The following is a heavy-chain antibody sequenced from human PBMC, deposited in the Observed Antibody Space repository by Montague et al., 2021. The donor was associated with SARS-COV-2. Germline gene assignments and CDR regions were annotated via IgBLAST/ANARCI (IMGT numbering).Heavy chain of an antibody. CDR2: IHYSGGN. J-gene: IGHJ4*02. D-gene: IGHD3-10*01. V-gene: IGHV4-59*01. CDR3: AWSLDPSGTYYLPY. Sequence: SETLSLTCSVSGGSIGSDYWSWLRQPPGKELEWIGHIHYSGGNTYSHSFKSRVTITIETPKNQFSLKPRSVTAADTAVYDCAWSLDPSGTYYLPYWGQGTLVTVSS. CDR1: GGSIGSDY.